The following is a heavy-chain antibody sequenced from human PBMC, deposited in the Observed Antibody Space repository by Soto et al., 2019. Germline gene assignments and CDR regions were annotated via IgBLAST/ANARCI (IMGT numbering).Heavy chain of an antibody. CDR2: IYNSETT. J-gene: IGHJ6*02. D-gene: IGHD7-27*01. CDR3: ARDRILGGLDV. CDR1: GGSVSSGSFY. Sequence: SETLSLTCTVSGGSVSSGSFYWTWIRQPPGKGLEWIGYIYNSETTNYNPSLKRRVTMLLDTSKNQFSLILTSVTAADTAVYYCARDRILGGLDVWGQGXTVTVSS. V-gene: IGHV4-61*01.